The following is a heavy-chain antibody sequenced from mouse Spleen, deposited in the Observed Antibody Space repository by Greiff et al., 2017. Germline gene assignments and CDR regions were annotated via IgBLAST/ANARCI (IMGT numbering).Heavy chain of an antibody. CDR3: ARDDGNFDY. D-gene: IGHD2-3*01. Sequence: EVQRVESEGGLVQPGSSMKLSCTASGFTFSDYYMAWVRQVPEKGLEWVANINYDGSSTYYLDSLKSRFIISRDNAKNILYLQMSSLKSEDTATYYCARDDGNFDYWGQGTTLTVSS. V-gene: IGHV5-16*01. CDR1: GFTFSDYY. J-gene: IGHJ2*01. CDR2: INYDGSST.